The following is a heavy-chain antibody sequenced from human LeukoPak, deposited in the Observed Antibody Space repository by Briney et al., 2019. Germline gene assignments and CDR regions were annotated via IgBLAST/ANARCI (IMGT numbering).Heavy chain of an antibody. D-gene: IGHD2-21*01. Sequence: GGSLRLSCAASGFTFSSYAMSWVRQAPGKGLEWVSAISGSGGSTYYADSVKGRFTISRDNSKNTLYLQMNSLRAEDTAVYYCAKARDCGGDCYKYFQDWGQGTLVSVSS. J-gene: IGHJ1*01. CDR1: GFTFSSYA. CDR2: ISGSGGST. CDR3: AKARDCGGDCYKYFQD. V-gene: IGHV3-23*01.